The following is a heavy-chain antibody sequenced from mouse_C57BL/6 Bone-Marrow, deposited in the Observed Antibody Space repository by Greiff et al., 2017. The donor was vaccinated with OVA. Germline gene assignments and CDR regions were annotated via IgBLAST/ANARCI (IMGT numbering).Heavy chain of an antibody. V-gene: IGHV1-53*01. CDR3: ARGGVYYGSYWYFDD. CDR1: GYTFTSYW. CDR2: INPSNGGT. D-gene: IGHD2-1*01. J-gene: IGHJ1*03. Sequence: QVQLKQPGTELVKPGASVKLSCKASGYTFTSYWMHWVKQRPGQGLEWIGNINPSNGGTNYNEKFKSKATLTVDKSSSTAYMQLSSLTSEDSAVYYCARGGVYYGSYWYFDDWGTGTTVTVSS.